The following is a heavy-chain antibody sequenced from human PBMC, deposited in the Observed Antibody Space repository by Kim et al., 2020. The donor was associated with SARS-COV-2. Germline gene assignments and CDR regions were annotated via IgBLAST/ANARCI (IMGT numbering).Heavy chain of an antibody. D-gene: IGHD6-19*01. CDR2: ISGSGGST. J-gene: IGHJ4*02. CDR1: GFTFSSYA. Sequence: GGSLRLSCAASGFTFSSYAMSWVRQAPGKGLEWVSAISGSGGSTYYADSVKGRFTISRDNSKNTLYLQMNSLRAEDTAVYYCAKVHHSSGWRLKAWADYWGQGTLVTVSS. V-gene: IGHV3-23*01. CDR3: AKVHHSSGWRLKAWADY.